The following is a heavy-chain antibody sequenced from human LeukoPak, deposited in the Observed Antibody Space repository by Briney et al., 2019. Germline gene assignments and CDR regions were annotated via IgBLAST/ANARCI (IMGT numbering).Heavy chain of an antibody. J-gene: IGHJ6*03. CDR3: AREGNQLLALHYYYYYYMDV. D-gene: IGHD2-2*01. Sequence: GGSLRLSCAASGFTFSSYSMNWVCQATGKGLEWVSYISSSSSTIYYADSVKGRFTISRDNAKNSLYLQMNSLRAEDTAVYYCAREGNQLLALHYYYYYYMDVWGKGTTVTVSS. V-gene: IGHV3-48*04. CDR1: GFTFSSYS. CDR2: ISSSSSTI.